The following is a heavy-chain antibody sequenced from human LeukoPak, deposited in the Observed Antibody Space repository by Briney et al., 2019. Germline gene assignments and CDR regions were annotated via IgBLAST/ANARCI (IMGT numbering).Heavy chain of an antibody. CDR2: IYYSGST. J-gene: IGHJ4*02. D-gene: IGHD1-26*01. CDR1: DGSISGNY. CDR3: ARTRSSGTCDY. Sequence: SETLSLTCIVSDGSISGNYWSWIRQPPGKGLEWIGYIYYSGSTNYSPSLKSRVTISVDVSKNQFSLKLNSVTAADTAVYYCARTRSSGTCDYWGQGTLVTVSS. V-gene: IGHV4-59*01.